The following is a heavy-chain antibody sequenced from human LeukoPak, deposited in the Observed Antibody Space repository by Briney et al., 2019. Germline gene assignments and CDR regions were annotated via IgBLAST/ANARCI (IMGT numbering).Heavy chain of an antibody. CDR3: ARDRRDSTGWHNFDY. D-gene: IGHD6-19*01. V-gene: IGHV1-18*04. Sequence: GASVKVSCRASGFTFSSYGLSWVRQAPGQGLEWMGWISLFSDNTNYAQNLQGRVTMTTDPSTYTAYMELRSLRSEDTAVYYCARDRRDSTGWHNFDYWGQGTLVTVSS. CDR2: ISLFSDNT. CDR1: GFTFSSYG. J-gene: IGHJ4*02.